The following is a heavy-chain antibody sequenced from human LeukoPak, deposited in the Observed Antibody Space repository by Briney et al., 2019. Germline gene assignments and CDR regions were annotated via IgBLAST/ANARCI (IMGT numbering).Heavy chain of an antibody. D-gene: IGHD7-27*01. CDR3: ARLGDAFDI. Sequence: PSETLSLTCAVYGGSFSGYYWSWIRQPPGKGLEWIGYIYTSGSTNYNPSLKSRVTISVDTSKNQFSLKLSSVTAADTAVYYCARLGDAFDIWGQGTMVTVSS. CDR1: GGSFSGYY. V-gene: IGHV4-4*09. CDR2: IYTSGST. J-gene: IGHJ3*02.